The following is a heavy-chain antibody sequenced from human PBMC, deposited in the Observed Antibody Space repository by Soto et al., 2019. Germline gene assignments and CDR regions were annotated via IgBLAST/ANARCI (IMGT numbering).Heavy chain of an antibody. D-gene: IGHD3-22*01. Sequence: QVQLVQSGAEVKKPGSSVKVSCKAYGGTFSSYIISWVRQAPGQGLEWMGRIIPILGIANYAQKFQGRGTITADKSTSRAYMELSSLRSEDTAVYYCANKDYDSSEYYYYGMDVWGQGTTVTVSS. CDR2: IIPILGIA. V-gene: IGHV1-69*02. CDR3: ANKDYDSSEYYYYGMDV. CDR1: GGTFSSYI. J-gene: IGHJ6*02.